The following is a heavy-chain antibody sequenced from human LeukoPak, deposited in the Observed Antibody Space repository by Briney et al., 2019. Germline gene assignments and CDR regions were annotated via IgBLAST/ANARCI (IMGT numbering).Heavy chain of an antibody. CDR3: AKGAGPPWFDP. CDR2: MYYSGIT. CDR1: GGSISSYY. D-gene: IGHD6-19*01. J-gene: IGHJ5*02. V-gene: IGHV4-59*12. Sequence: PSQTLSLTCTVSGGSISSYYWNWIRQPPGKGLEWIGRMYYSGITTYSPSLKRRVTISIDKSRNQFSLNLSSVTAAATAVYYCAKGAGPPWFDPWGQGTLVTVSS.